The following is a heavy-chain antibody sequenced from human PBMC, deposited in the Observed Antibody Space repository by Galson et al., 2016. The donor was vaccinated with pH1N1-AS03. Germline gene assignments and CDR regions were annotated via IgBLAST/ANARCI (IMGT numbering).Heavy chain of an antibody. CDR3: AKEGPVGASPNWYLDL. D-gene: IGHD1-26*01. CDR2: IRYDGSHK. Sequence: SLRLSCAASGFMFSSYGMHWVRQAPGKGLEWVAVIRYDGSHKYYADSVKGRFTISRDNSDNTVFLQVNNLKPDDAAVYYCAKEGPVGASPNWYLDLWGRGTLVTVSP. V-gene: IGHV3-30*02. CDR1: GFMFSSYG. J-gene: IGHJ2*01.